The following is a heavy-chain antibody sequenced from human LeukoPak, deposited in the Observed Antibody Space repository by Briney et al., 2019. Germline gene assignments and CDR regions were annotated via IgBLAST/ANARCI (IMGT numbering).Heavy chain of an antibody. CDR2: IYYSGST. Sequence: SETLSLTCTASGGSISSSSYYWGWIRQPPGKGLEWIGSIYYSGSTYYNPSLKSRVTISVDTSKNQFSLKLSSVTAADTAVYYCARDSMDWFDPWGQGTLVTVSS. J-gene: IGHJ5*02. CDR3: ARDSMDWFDP. D-gene: IGHD2-2*01. V-gene: IGHV4-39*07. CDR1: GGSISSSSYY.